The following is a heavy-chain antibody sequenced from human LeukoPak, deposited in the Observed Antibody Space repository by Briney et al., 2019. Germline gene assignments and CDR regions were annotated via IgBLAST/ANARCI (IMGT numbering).Heavy chain of an antibody. D-gene: IGHD6-25*01. CDR1: GGSISSYY. V-gene: IGHV3-66*01. CDR2: IYSGGST. CDR3: ARSQRGVSY. J-gene: IGHJ4*02. Sequence: ETLSLTCTVSGGSISSYYWSWVRQAPGKGLEWVSVIYSGGSTYYADSVKGRFTISRDNSKNTLYLQMNSLRAEDTAVYYCARSQRGVSYWGQGTLVTVSS.